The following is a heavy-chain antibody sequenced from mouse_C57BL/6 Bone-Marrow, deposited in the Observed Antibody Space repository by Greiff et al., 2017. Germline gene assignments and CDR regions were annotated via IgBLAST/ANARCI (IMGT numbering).Heavy chain of an antibody. CDR3: ARSGYGSSYGY. Sequence: SGAELVKPGASVKLSCTASGFNIKDYYMHWVKQRTEQGLEWIGRIDPEDGATKYAPKFQGKATITADTSSNTAYLQLSSLTSEDTAVYYCARSGYGSSYGYWGQGTTLTVSS. D-gene: IGHD1-1*01. CDR1: GFNIKDYY. V-gene: IGHV14-2*01. CDR2: IDPEDGAT. J-gene: IGHJ2*01.